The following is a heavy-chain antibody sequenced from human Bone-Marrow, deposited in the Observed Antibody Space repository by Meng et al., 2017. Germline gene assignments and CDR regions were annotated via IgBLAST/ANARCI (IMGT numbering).Heavy chain of an antibody. Sequence: VQLHESGPGLLKPSGTLSLTCGVSGASVSSGYWWTWVRQPPGKGLEWIGEFHHSGTTNYNPSLRSRVTISVDTSKNQFSLRLTSVTAADTAVYYCAASPGWWRIDSWGQGTLVTVSS. J-gene: IGHJ4*02. D-gene: IGHD6-19*01. CDR2: FHHSGTT. CDR3: AASPGWWRIDS. V-gene: IGHV4-4*02. CDR1: GASVSSGYW.